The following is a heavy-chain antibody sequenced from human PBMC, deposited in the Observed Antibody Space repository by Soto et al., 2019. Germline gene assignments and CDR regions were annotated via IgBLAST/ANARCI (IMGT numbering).Heavy chain of an antibody. V-gene: IGHV1-46*03. J-gene: IGHJ4*02. Sequence: GASVKVSCKASGYTFTSYYMHWVRQAPGQGLEWMGIINPSGGSTSYAQKFQGRVTMTRDTSTSTVYMELSSLRSEDTAVYYCAREGRDILTGYYYHGVYWGQGTLVTVSS. CDR2: INPSGGST. CDR1: GYTFTSYY. D-gene: IGHD3-9*01. CDR3: AREGRDILTGYYYHGVY.